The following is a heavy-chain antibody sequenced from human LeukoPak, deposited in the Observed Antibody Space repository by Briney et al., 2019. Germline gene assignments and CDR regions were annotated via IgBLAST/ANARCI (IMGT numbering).Heavy chain of an antibody. CDR3: ARRGSSTSTDY. D-gene: IGHD2-2*01. CDR1: GGSISSYY. Sequence: SETLSLTCTVSGGSISSYYWSRIRQPPGKGLEWIGFIYYSGSTNYNPSLKSRVTISVDTSKNQFSLKLSSVTAADTAVYYCARRGSSTSTDYWGQGALVIVSS. J-gene: IGHJ4*02. V-gene: IGHV4-59*08. CDR2: IYYSGST.